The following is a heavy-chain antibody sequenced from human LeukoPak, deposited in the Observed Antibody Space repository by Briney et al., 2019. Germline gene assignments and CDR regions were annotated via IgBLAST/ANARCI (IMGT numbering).Heavy chain of an antibody. CDR2: IYYSGST. D-gene: IGHD5-18*01. J-gene: IGHJ4*02. V-gene: IGHV4-61*01. Sequence: NPSETLSLTCTVSGGSVSSGSYYWSWIRQPPGKGLEWIGYIYYSGSTNYNPSLKSQVTISVDTSKNQFSLKLSSVTAADTAVYYCARVRIQLWLGGYFDYWGQGTLVTVSS. CDR1: GGSVSSGSYY. CDR3: ARVRIQLWLGGYFDY.